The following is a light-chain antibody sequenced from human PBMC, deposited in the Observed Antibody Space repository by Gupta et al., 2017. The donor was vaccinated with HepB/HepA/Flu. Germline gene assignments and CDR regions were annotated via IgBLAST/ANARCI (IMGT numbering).Light chain of an antibody. J-gene: IGKJ1*01. CDR2: GAS. V-gene: IGKV3-20*01. Sequence: EIVLTQSPGSLSLSPGEGATLSCRATQSVRNKYLAWYQQKPGQAPRLLIYGASSRAAGIPDRFSGSGYGTDFTLTISRLESEDFAVYYCQQDGSSPWTFGQGTKVEIK. CDR1: QSVRNKY. CDR3: QQDGSSPWT.